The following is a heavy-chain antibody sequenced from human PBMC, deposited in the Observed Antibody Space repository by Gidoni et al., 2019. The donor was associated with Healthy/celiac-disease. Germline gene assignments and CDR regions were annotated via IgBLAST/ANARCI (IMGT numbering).Heavy chain of an antibody. Sequence: QVQLQESGPGLVKPSETLSLTCTVSGGSISSYYWSWIRQPPGKGLEWIGYIYYSGSTNYNPSLKSRVTISVDTSKNQFSLKLSSVTAADTAVYYCASTPKMYDFWSGYQFDYWGQGTLVTVSS. D-gene: IGHD3-3*01. CDR1: GGSISSYY. CDR3: ASTPKMYDFWSGYQFDY. CDR2: IYYSGST. V-gene: IGHV4-59*01. J-gene: IGHJ4*02.